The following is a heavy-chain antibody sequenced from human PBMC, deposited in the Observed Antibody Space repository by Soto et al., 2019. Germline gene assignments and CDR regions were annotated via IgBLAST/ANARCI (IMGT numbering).Heavy chain of an antibody. D-gene: IGHD3-22*01. CDR2: IIPIFPTA. V-gene: IGHV1-69*12. CDR3: SRVGDYYDSSDSKGDAFDI. Sequence: QVQLVQSGAEVKKPGSSVKVSCKASGGTFSNYAFIWVRQAPGQGLEWMGGIIPIFPTANYAQKFQGRLTITADESTTTAYMELSSLRSEDTAVYYCSRVGDYYDSSDSKGDAFDIWGQGTMVTVSS. J-gene: IGHJ3*02. CDR1: GGTFSNYA.